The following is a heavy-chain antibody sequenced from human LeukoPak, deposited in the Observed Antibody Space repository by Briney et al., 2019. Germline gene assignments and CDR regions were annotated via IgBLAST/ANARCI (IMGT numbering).Heavy chain of an antibody. CDR2: ISSSAAYI. J-gene: IGHJ6*02. CDR1: GFPFSGYS. D-gene: IGHD2-15*01. Sequence: GGSLRLSCAASGFPFSGYSLHWVRQAPGKGLEWVSSISSSAAYIAYADSVKDRFTISRDNAKDSLYLQMNNLRAEDTAVYYCAREGKDLRLGYYNSAVDVWGQGTTVSVSS. V-gene: IGHV3-21*01. CDR3: AREGKDLRLGYYNSAVDV.